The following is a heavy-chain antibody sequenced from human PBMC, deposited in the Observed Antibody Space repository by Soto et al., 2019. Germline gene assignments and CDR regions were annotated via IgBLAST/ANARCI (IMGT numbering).Heavy chain of an antibody. D-gene: IGHD4-17*01. CDR3: ARGTTVTRKSGNWFDP. CDR2: IHSSGST. J-gene: IGHJ5*02. V-gene: IGHV4-59*01. CDR1: GGSISSYQ. Sequence: QVQLQESGPGLVKPSETLSLTCTVSGGSISSYQWSWIRQPPGKGLEWIGYIHSSGSTNYSPSLKSRVTISVDTSKNQFSLNLSSMTAADTAVYYCARGTTVTRKSGNWFDPWGQGTLVTVSS.